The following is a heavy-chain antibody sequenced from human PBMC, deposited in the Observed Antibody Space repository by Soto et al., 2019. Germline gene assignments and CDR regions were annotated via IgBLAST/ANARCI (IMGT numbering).Heavy chain of an antibody. CDR3: AHRAGLYGIWNGGYFDF. CDR1: GFSLNTDGVG. D-gene: IGHD1-1*01. V-gene: IGHV2-5*02. J-gene: IGHJ4*02. CDR2: IYWDDDK. Sequence: QITLKESGPTRVRPTETLTLTCTFSGFSLNTDGVGVGWIRQPPGKAPERLAIIYWDDDKRYSPSLENRLTISKDTSKHQVVLKSTTIDPIDTSTYYCAHRAGLYGIWNGGYFDFCGQGALVTVS.